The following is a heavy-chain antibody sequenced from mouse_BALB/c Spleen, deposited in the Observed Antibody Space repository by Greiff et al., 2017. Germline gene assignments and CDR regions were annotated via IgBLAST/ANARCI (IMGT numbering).Heavy chain of an antibody. V-gene: IGHV1-77*01. CDR3: ARSPVGYFDV. CDR1: GYTFTDYV. CDR2: IYPGSGST. J-gene: IGHJ1*01. Sequence: VKLMESGPELVKPGASVKMSCKASGYTFTDYVISWVKQRTGQGLEWIGEIYPGSGSTYYNEKFKGKATLTADKSSNTAYMQLSSLTSEDSAVYFCARSPVGYFDVWGAGTTVTVSS.